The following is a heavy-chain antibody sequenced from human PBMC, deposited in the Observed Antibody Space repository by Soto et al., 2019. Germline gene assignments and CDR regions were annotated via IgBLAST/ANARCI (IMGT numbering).Heavy chain of an antibody. CDR1: GGTFSSYA. V-gene: IGHV1-69*13. J-gene: IGHJ4*02. CDR2: IIPIFGTA. D-gene: IGHD6-6*01. CDR3: ASHSPYSSSPNFDY. Sequence: GASVKVSCKASGGTFSSYAISWVRQAPGQGLEWMGGIIPIFGTANYAQKFQGRVTITADESTSTAYMELSSLRSEDTAVYYCASHSPYSSSPNFDYWGQGTLVTVSS.